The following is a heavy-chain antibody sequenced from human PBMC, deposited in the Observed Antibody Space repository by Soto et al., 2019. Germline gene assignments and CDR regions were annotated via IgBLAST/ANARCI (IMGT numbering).Heavy chain of an antibody. CDR3: TTDSEGGFDH. CDR1: GFTFSNVW. D-gene: IGHD2-15*01. V-gene: IGHV3-15*01. Sequence: VQLVESGGGLVKPGGSLRLSCAASGFTFSNVWMSWVRQAPGKGLEWVGRIKSKTDGGTTDYVASVKGRFTISRDDSKNTLYLHMNSLKTEETAVYYCTTDSEGGFDHWGQEALVNVSS. J-gene: IGHJ4*02. CDR2: IKSKTDGGTT.